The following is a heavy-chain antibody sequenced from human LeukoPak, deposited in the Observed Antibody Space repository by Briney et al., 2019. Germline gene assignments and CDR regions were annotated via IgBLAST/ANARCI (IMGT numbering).Heavy chain of an antibody. Sequence: GASVKVSCKTSGYTFTTYGISWVRQAPGQGLEWMGWIGVYSGKTKYAQNFQGRVTMTTDTSTSTAYMELRNLRFDDTAVYFCAREEFCTTSSCYLNWFDPWGQGTLVTVSS. V-gene: IGHV1-18*01. CDR2: IGVYSGKT. J-gene: IGHJ5*02. D-gene: IGHD2-2*01. CDR1: GYTFTTYG. CDR3: AREEFCTTSSCYLNWFDP.